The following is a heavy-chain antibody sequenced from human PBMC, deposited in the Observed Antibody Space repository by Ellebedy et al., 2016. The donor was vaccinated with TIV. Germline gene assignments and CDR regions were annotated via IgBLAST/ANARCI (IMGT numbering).Heavy chain of an antibody. Sequence: GGSLRLXXAASGFTFSHYWMHWVRQAPGKGLVWVSRIKGDGSYTNYADSVNGRFTTSRDNAENTLYLQMNSLRVEDTAVYFCARDLRDGYNSPPGYWGQGTLVTVSS. D-gene: IGHD5-24*01. J-gene: IGHJ4*02. CDR1: GFTFSHYW. V-gene: IGHV3-74*01. CDR2: IKGDGSYT. CDR3: ARDLRDGYNSPPGY.